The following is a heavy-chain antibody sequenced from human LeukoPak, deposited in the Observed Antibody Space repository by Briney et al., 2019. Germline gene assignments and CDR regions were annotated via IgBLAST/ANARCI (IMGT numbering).Heavy chain of an antibody. V-gene: IGHV3-23*01. J-gene: IGHJ3*02. CDR3: AKKYNPTYYYDSSGYWDAFDI. D-gene: IGHD3-22*01. Sequence: PGASLRLSCAASGFTFSSYAMSWVRQAPGKGLEWVSAISGSGGSTYYADSVKGRFTISRDNSKNTLYLQMNGLRAEDTAVYYCAKKYNPTYYYDSSGYWDAFDIWGQGTMVTVSS. CDR2: ISGSGGST. CDR1: GFTFSSYA.